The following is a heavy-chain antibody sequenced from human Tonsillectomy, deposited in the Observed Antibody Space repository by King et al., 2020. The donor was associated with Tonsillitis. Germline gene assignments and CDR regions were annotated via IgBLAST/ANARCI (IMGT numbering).Heavy chain of an antibody. CDR3: ARVFWVYGSGSNPNY. V-gene: IGHV3-11*01. CDR1: GFTFSDYY. D-gene: IGHD3-10*01. CDR2: ISSSGSTI. J-gene: IGHJ4*02. Sequence: VQLVESGGGLVKPGGSLRLSCAASGFTFSDYYMSWIRQAPGKGLEGVSYISSSGSTIYYADSVKGRLTISRDNAKNSLFRQMNSLRAEDTAVYYCARVFWVYGSGSNPNYWGQGTLVTVSS.